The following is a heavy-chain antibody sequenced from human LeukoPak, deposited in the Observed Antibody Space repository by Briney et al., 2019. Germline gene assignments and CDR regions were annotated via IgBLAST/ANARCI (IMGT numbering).Heavy chain of an antibody. J-gene: IGHJ6*03. Sequence: ASVKVSCKASGYTFTSYGISWVRQAPEQGLEWMGWISAYNGNTNYAQKLQGRVTMTTDTSTSTAYMELRSLRSDDTAVYYCARVPGGQQWLVLSYCYMDVWGKGTTVTVSS. CDR1: GYTFTSYG. D-gene: IGHD6-19*01. CDR2: ISAYNGNT. CDR3: ARVPGGQQWLVLSYCYMDV. V-gene: IGHV1-18*01.